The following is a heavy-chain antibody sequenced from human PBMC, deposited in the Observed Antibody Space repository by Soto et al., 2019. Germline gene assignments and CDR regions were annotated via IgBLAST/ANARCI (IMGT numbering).Heavy chain of an antibody. CDR2: ISYDGSNK. CDR1: GFTFSSYA. D-gene: IGHD6-13*01. J-gene: IGHJ4*02. V-gene: IGHV3-30-3*01. Sequence: QVQLVESGGGVVQPGRSLRLSCAASGFTFSSYAMHWVRQAPGKGLEWVAVISYDGSNKYYADSVKGRFTISRDNSKNTLYLQMNGLRAEDTAVYYCARDLPNTGIAAAGGYWGQGTLVTVSS. CDR3: ARDLPNTGIAAAGGY.